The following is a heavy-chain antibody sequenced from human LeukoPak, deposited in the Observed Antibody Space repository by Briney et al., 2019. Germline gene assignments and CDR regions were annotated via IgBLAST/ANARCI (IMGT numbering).Heavy chain of an antibody. CDR1: GFTFTSYA. CDR2: TSSSGGNT. D-gene: IGHD4-17*01. V-gene: IGHV3-23*01. CDR3: ASNAPPDYTVTTPLDY. Sequence: PGGSLRLSCAASGFTFTSYAIHWVRQAPGKGLEWLCVTSSSGGNTYCADSVKGRFIISRDNSKNTLYLQMNSLRAEDTAVYYCASNAPPDYTVTTPLDYWGQGTLVTVSS. J-gene: IGHJ4*02.